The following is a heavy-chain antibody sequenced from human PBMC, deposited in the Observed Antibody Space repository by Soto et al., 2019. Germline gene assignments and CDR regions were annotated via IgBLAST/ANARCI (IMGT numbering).Heavy chain of an antibody. Sequence: QVQLQQWGAGLLKPSETLSLTCAVYGGSFSGYYWSWIRQPPGKGLEWIGEINHSGSTNYNPSLKSRVTISVDTSKNQFSLKLSSLTAADTAVYYCARAHYGDYGRDAFDIWGQGTMVTVSS. V-gene: IGHV4-34*01. CDR2: INHSGST. D-gene: IGHD4-17*01. CDR1: GGSFSGYY. J-gene: IGHJ3*02. CDR3: ARAHYGDYGRDAFDI.